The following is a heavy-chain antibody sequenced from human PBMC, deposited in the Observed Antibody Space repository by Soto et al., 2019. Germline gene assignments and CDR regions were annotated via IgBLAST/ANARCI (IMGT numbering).Heavy chain of an antibody. Sequence: QVQLQESGPGLVKPSETLSLTCTVSGGSISSYYWSWIRQPPGKGLEWIGYIYYSGSTNYNPSLKRRVTISVDTSKNQFSLKLSSVTAADTAVYYCARVGGVGDMDVWGKGTTVTVSS. V-gene: IGHV4-59*01. CDR3: ARVGGVGDMDV. CDR1: GGSISSYY. CDR2: IYYSGST. J-gene: IGHJ6*03. D-gene: IGHD3-10*01.